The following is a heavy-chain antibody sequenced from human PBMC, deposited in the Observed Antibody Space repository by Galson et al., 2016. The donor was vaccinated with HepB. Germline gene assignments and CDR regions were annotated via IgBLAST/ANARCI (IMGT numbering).Heavy chain of an antibody. V-gene: IGHV3-21*01. J-gene: IGHJ5*02. CDR2: ISSGSRYI. CDR1: GFIFSSHP. Sequence: SLRLSCAASGFIFSSHPMLWVRQAPGKGLEWVSSISSGSRYIYYAGTLQGRFTISRDDARNSLYLQMNTLRVEDTAVYFCARHRNTLINDLWGQGTLVTVS. D-gene: IGHD1-14*01. CDR3: ARHRNTLINDL.